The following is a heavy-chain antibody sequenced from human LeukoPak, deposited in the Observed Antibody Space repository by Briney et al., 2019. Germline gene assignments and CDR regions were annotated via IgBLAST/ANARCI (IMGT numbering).Heavy chain of an antibody. CDR1: GYTFTSYG. V-gene: IGHV1-18*04. J-gene: IGHJ4*02. CDR3: ARVNNYDMLSSFDY. Sequence: GASVKVSCKASGYTFTSYGISWVRQAPGQGLEWMGWISTYKGNTHYAQELQGRATLTTDTSTSTAYMELRSLRSDDTAMYYCARVNNYDMLSSFDYWGQGTLVTVSS. CDR2: ISTYKGNT. D-gene: IGHD3-9*01.